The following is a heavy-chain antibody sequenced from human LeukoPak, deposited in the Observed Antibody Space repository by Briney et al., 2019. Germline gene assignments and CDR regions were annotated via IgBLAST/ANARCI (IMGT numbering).Heavy chain of an antibody. CDR1: GYTFTGYY. CDR3: ARHHRVTTSDY. V-gene: IGHV1-18*04. Sequence: ASVKVSCKTSGYTFTGYYMHWVRQAPGQGLEWMGWISAYNGNTNYAQKLQGRVTMTTDTSTSTAYMELRSLRSDDTAVYYCARHHRVTTSDYWGQGTLVTVSS. CDR2: ISAYNGNT. D-gene: IGHD4-17*01. J-gene: IGHJ4*02.